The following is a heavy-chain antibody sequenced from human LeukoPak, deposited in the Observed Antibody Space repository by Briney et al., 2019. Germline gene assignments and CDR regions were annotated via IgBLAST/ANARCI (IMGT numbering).Heavy chain of an antibody. CDR1: GFIFSSYW. V-gene: IGHV3-74*01. J-gene: IGHJ4*02. CDR2: INSDGSST. D-gene: IGHD6-13*01. Sequence: GGSLRLSCAASGFIFSSYWMHWVRHAPGKGLVWVSRINSDGSSTSYADSVKGRFTISRDTFKNTLYLHMNSLRAEDTAVYYCAKDYSSSWYYFDYWGQGTLVTVSS. CDR3: AKDYSSSWYYFDY.